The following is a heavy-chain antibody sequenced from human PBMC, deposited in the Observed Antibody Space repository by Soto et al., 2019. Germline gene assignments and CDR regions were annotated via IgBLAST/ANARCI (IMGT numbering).Heavy chain of an antibody. CDR2: IYYSGST. Sequence: SETLSLTCTVSGGSISSSSSDWGWIRQPPGRGLDWIGCIYYSGSTYYNPSLKSRVTISVDTSKNQFSLKLSSVTAADIAVYYCARAHPDTAMANWGQGTLVTVSS. CDR1: GGSISSSSSD. V-gene: IGHV4-39*01. CDR3: ARAHPDTAMAN. J-gene: IGHJ4*02. D-gene: IGHD5-18*01.